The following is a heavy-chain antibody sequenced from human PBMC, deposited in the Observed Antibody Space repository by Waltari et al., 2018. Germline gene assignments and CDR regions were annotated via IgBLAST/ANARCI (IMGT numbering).Heavy chain of an antibody. J-gene: IGHJ6*02. CDR3: ARDNRFRELLVGMDV. Sequence: EVQLVESGGGLIQPGGSLRLSCAASGFTVSSNYMSWVRQAPGKGLEWVSVIYSGGSTYYADSGKGRYTISRDNSKNTLYLQMNSLRAEGTAVYYCARDNRFRELLVGMDVWGQGTTVTVSS. D-gene: IGHD3-10*01. V-gene: IGHV3-53*01. CDR1: GFTVSSNY. CDR2: IYSGGST.